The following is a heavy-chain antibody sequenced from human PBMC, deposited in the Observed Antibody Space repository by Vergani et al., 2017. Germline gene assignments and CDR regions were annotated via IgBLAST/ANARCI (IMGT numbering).Heavy chain of an antibody. V-gene: IGHV3-23*01. CDR1: GFTFSSYA. D-gene: IGHD6-19*01. Sequence: EVQLLESGGGLVQPGGSLRLSCAASGFTFSSYAMSWVRQAPGKGLEWVSAISGSGGSTYYADSVKGRFTTSRDNSKNPLYLQMNSLRAEDTAVYYCAKIRDRSGWGTRDYYYYYMDVWGKGTTVTVSS. CDR3: AKIRDRSGWGTRDYYYYYMDV. CDR2: ISGSGGST. J-gene: IGHJ6*03.